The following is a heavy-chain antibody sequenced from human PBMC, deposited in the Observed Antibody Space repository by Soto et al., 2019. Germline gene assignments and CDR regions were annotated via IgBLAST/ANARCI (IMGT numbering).Heavy chain of an antibody. D-gene: IGHD1-26*01. Sequence: QLQLQESGPGLVKPSETLSLTCTVSGGSISSSSYYWGWIRQPPGKGLEWIGSIYYSGSTYYNPSLKRRVTISVDTSKNQFSLKLSSVTAADTAVYYCARRATDLHYYYGMDVWGQGTTVTVSS. CDR1: GGSISSSSYY. CDR3: ARRATDLHYYYGMDV. CDR2: IYYSGST. J-gene: IGHJ6*02. V-gene: IGHV4-39*01.